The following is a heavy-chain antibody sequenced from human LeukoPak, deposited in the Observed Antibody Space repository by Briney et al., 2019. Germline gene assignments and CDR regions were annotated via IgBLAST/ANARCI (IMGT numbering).Heavy chain of an antibody. V-gene: IGHV4-61*08. D-gene: IGHD5-18*01. J-gene: IGHJ4*02. CDR2: IYYSGST. CDR3: ARTAMVNTPFDY. CDR1: GGSISSGGYY. Sequence: SQTLSLTCTVSGGSISSGGYYWSWIRQPPGKGLEWIGYIYYSGSTNYNPSLKSRVTISVDTSKNQFSLKLSSVTAADTAVYYCARTAMVNTPFDYWGQGTLVTVSS.